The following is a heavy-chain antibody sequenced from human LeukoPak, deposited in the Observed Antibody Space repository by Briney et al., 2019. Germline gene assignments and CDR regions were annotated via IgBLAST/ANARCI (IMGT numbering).Heavy chain of an antibody. CDR1: GYSFTSYW. J-gene: IGHJ4*02. D-gene: IGHD1-26*01. V-gene: IGHV5-51*01. CDR2: IYPGDSDT. CDR3: ARHRYSGSYYVSDY. Sequence: GESLKISRKGSGYSFTSYWIGWVRQMPGKGLEGMGIIYPGDSDTIYSPSFQGQVTVSAEKPISTAYLQWSSLKASDTAMYYCARHRYSGSYYVSDYWGQGTLVTVSS.